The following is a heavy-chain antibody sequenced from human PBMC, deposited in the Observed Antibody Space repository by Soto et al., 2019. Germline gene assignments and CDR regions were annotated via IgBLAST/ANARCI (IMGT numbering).Heavy chain of an antibody. Sequence: SETLSLTCTVSGGSISSYYWSWIRQPPGKGLEGIGYSYYSRSSNYNPSLKSRVTISVDTSKNQFSLKLSSVTAADTAVYYCARDRARFGANWFDPWGQGTLVAVSS. J-gene: IGHJ5*02. D-gene: IGHD3-10*01. V-gene: IGHV4-59*01. CDR2: SYYSRSS. CDR1: GGSISSYY. CDR3: ARDRARFGANWFDP.